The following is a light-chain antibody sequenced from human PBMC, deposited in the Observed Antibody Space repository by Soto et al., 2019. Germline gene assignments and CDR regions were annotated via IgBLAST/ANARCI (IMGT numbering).Light chain of an antibody. Sequence: DIQMTQSPSSLSASVGDRVTITCRASQSVSSPLNWYQQKPGKAPKLLIYAASSVQSEVPSRFSGSGCGTDFTLSINSLQPDDVATYSRQRSYSTPWTFGQGTKVEIK. CDR3: QRSYSTPWT. J-gene: IGKJ1*01. CDR2: AAS. V-gene: IGKV1-39*01. CDR1: QSVSSP.